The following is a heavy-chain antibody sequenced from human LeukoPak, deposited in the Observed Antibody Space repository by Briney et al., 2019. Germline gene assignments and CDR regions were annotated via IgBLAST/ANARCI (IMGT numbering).Heavy chain of an antibody. D-gene: IGHD6-13*01. Sequence: AGGSLRLSCAASGFIFSNYDISWVRQAPGKGLEWVSAITGNGDKTFYADSVRGLFTISRDNAKNSLYLQMNSLRAEDTAVYYCARDSGQQLAPYYFDYWGQRTLVTVSS. CDR3: ARDSGQQLAPYYFDY. V-gene: IGHV3-23*01. CDR2: ITGNGDKT. J-gene: IGHJ4*02. CDR1: GFIFSNYD.